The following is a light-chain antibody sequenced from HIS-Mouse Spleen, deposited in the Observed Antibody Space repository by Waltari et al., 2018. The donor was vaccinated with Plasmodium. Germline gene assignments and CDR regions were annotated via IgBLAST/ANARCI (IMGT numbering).Light chain of an antibody. V-gene: IGLV2-14*03. CDR3: SSYTSSSTRV. J-gene: IGLJ3*02. CDR1: SSDVGGYNY. Sequence: QSALTQPASVSGSPGQSITISCTGTSSDVGGYNYVSWYQQHPGKAPKLMIYDGSNRPSGVSNRFSGSTAGNTASLTISGLQAEDEADYYCSSYTSSSTRVFGGGTKLTVL. CDR2: DGS.